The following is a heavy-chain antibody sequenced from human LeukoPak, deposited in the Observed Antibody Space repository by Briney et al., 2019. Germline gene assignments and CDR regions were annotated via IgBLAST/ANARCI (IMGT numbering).Heavy chain of an antibody. CDR1: GYSISSGYY. V-gene: IGHV4-38-2*02. Sequence: SETLSLTCTVSGYSISSGYYWGWIRQPPGKGLEWIGTISYSGSTYYNPSLKSRVTISIDTSKNQFSLNLRSVTAADTAVYYCARDLNYYDSSGYFRNDAFDIWGRGTMVTVSS. J-gene: IGHJ3*02. CDR2: ISYSGST. CDR3: ARDLNYYDSSGYFRNDAFDI. D-gene: IGHD3-22*01.